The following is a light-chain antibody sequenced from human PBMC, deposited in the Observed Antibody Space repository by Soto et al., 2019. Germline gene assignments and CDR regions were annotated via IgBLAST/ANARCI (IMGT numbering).Light chain of an antibody. CDR3: QHSHVFSAP. J-gene: IGKJ2*01. V-gene: IGKV1-5*01. Sequence: DIQMTQSPSTLSASVGDRVTITCRASQSTNNWLAWYQQKPGKAPILLIYGASTLKSGVPSRFSCSGSGTEFTLTINRLQPDDFATYYCQHSHVFSAPFGQGTKLEIK. CDR1: QSTNNW. CDR2: GAS.